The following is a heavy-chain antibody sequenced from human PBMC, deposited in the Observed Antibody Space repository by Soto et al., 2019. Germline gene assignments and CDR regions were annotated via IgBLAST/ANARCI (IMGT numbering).Heavy chain of an antibody. V-gene: IGHV4-30-4*01. CDR2: IYYSGST. CDR1: GGSISSGDYY. Sequence: SETLSLTCTVSGGSISSGDYYWSWIRQPPGKGLEWIGYIYYSGSTNYNPSLKSRVTISVDTSKNQFSLKLSSVTAADTAVYYCARLIGEYYYDSSGSWFDPWGQGTLVTVSS. CDR3: ARLIGEYYYDSSGSWFDP. J-gene: IGHJ5*02. D-gene: IGHD3-22*01.